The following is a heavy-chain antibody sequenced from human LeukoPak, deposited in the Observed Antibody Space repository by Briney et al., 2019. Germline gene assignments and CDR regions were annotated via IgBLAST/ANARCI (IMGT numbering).Heavy chain of an antibody. J-gene: IGHJ5*02. CDR3: AREVITVTFGGLFFDP. Sequence: TGGSLRLSCVASEFTFSRHWMSWVRQVPGRGLEWVANIKQDGSEKYYVDSVKGRFTISRDNAKNSLYLQMISLRAEDTAVYFCAREVITVTFGGLFFDPWGQGTLVTVSS. CDR1: EFTFSRHW. D-gene: IGHD3-16*01. V-gene: IGHV3-7*05. CDR2: IKQDGSEK.